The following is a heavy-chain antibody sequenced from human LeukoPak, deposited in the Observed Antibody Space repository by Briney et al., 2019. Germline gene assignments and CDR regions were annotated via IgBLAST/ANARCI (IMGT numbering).Heavy chain of an antibody. CDR1: GYTFTSYG. J-gene: IGHJ4*02. Sequence: ASVKVSCKASGYTFTSYGISWVRQAPGQGLEWMGWISAYNGNTNYAQKLQGRVTMTTDTSTSTAYMELRSLRSDDTAVYYCARDSSYDSSGYYPTHFDYWGQGTLVTVSS. CDR3: ARDSSYDSSGYYPTHFDY. V-gene: IGHV1-18*01. D-gene: IGHD3-22*01. CDR2: ISAYNGNT.